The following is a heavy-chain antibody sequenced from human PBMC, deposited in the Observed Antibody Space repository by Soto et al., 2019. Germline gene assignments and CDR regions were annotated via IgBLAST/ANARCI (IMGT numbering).Heavy chain of an antibody. D-gene: IGHD6-19*01. V-gene: IGHV1-8*01. CDR1: GYTFTTYD. CDR3: ARALGYSSTSRLDL. CDR2: MNPDTGNT. J-gene: IGHJ4*02. Sequence: QVQLVQSGAEVEKPGASVKVSCKASGYTFTTYDFNWVRQAPGHGLEWKGWMNPDTGNTGYAQKFQRRVTMTRDTSISTAFMALSGLTAEDTAVYYCARALGYSSTSRLDLWGQGTLVTVSS.